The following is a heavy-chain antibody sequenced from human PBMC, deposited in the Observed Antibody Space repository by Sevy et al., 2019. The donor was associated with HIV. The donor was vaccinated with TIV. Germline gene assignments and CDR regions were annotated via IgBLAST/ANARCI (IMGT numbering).Heavy chain of an antibody. CDR3: ARGRFQARYGSGSYYDAFDI. D-gene: IGHD3-10*01. Sequence: GGSLRLSCAASGFTFSSYDMHWVRQATGKGLEWVSAIGTAGDTYYPGSVKGRFTISRENAKNSLYLQMNSLRAGDTAVYYCARGRFQARYGSGSYYDAFDIWGQRTMVTVSS. J-gene: IGHJ3*02. CDR1: GFTFSSYD. V-gene: IGHV3-13*01. CDR2: IGTAGDT.